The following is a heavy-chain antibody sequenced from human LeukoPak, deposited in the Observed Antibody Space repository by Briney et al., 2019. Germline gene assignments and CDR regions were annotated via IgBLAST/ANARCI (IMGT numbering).Heavy chain of an antibody. V-gene: IGHV3-21*01. CDR2: ISSSSSYV. J-gene: IGHJ4*02. Sequence: TGGSLRLSCAASGFTFSSYSMSWVHQAPGKGLEWVSSISSSSSYVYYADSLKGRFTISRDNAKNSLYLQMNSLRAEDTAVYYCARGHCSGSSCSAFDYWGQGTLVTVSS. CDR3: ARGHCSGSSCSAFDY. CDR1: GFTFSSYS. D-gene: IGHD2-15*01.